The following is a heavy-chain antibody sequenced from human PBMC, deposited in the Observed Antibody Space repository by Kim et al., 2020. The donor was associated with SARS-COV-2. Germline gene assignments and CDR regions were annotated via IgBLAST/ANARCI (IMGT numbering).Heavy chain of an antibody. V-gene: IGHV3-30*18. D-gene: IGHD5-18*01. Sequence: GGSLRLSCAASGFTFSSYGMHWVRQAPGKGLEWVAVISYDGSNKYYADSVKGRFTISRDNSKNTLYLQMNSLRAEDTAEYYCAKELLDTAMVPHYWGQGTLVTVSS. CDR3: AKELLDTAMVPHY. CDR2: ISYDGSNK. J-gene: IGHJ4*02. CDR1: GFTFSSYG.